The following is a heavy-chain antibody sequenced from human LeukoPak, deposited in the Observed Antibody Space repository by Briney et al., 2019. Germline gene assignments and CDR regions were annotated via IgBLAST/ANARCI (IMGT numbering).Heavy chain of an antibody. J-gene: IGHJ3*02. CDR1: GGSFSGYY. CDR2: INHSGST. CDR3: ARDTLGELELPSGAFDI. V-gene: IGHV4-34*01. Sequence: SETLSLTCAVYGGSFSGYYWSWIRQPPGKGLEWIGEINHSGSTNYNPSLKSRVTISVDRSKNQFSLKLSSVTAADTAVYYCARDTLGELELPSGAFDIWGQGTMVTVSS. D-gene: IGHD1-7*01.